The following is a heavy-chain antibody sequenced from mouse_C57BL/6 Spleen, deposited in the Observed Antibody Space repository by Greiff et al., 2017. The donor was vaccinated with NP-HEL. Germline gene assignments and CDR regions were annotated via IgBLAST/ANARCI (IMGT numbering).Heavy chain of an antibody. Sequence: VQLQQSGPELVKPGASVKISCKASGYTFTDYYMNWVKQSHGKSLEWIGDINPNNGGTSYNQKFKGKATLTVDKSSSTAYMELRSLTSEDSAVYYCARRLGRGGYFDYWGQGTTLTVSS. CDR1: GYTFTDYY. V-gene: IGHV1-26*01. CDR2: INPNNGGT. D-gene: IGHD4-1*01. J-gene: IGHJ2*01. CDR3: ARRLGRGGYFDY.